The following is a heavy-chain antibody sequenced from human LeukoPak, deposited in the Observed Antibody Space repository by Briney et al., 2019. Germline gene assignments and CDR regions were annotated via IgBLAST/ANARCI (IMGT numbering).Heavy chain of an antibody. CDR1: GFTVSSNY. CDR3: AKANGITGTTYWYFDL. Sequence: AGGSLRLSCAASGFTVSSNYMNWVRQAPEKGLEWLSVYNGGNDGTYYADSVKGRFTISRDNSKNTLYLQLNSLRTEDTAVYYCAKANGITGTTYWYFDLWGRGTLVTVSS. D-gene: IGHD1-7*01. CDR2: YNGGNDGT. V-gene: IGHV3-53*01. J-gene: IGHJ2*01.